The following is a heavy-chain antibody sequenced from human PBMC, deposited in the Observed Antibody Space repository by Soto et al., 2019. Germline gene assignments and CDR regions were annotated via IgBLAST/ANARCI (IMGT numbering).Heavy chain of an antibody. Sequence: QVQLVQSGAEVKKPGSSVKVSCKASGGTFSSYTISWVRQAPGQGLEWMGRIIPILGIANYAQKFQGRVTITADKSTSTAYMELSSLGSEDTSVYYCASDSRMTTVTTWDYWGQGTLVTVSS. D-gene: IGHD4-4*01. V-gene: IGHV1-69*02. CDR1: GGTFSSYT. CDR2: IIPILGIA. CDR3: ASDSRMTTVTTWDY. J-gene: IGHJ4*02.